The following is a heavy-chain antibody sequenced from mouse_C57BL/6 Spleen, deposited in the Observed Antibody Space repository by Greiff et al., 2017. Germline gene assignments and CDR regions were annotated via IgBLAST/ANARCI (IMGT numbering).Heavy chain of an antibody. J-gene: IGHJ4*01. CDR3: ARGYLMDY. CDR1: GFTFSDYG. CDR2: ISSGSSTI. Sequence: EVQLVESGGGLVKPGGSLKLSCAASGFTFSDYGMHWVRQAPEKGLEWVAYISSGSSTIYYADTVKGRFTISRDNAKNTLFLQMTSLRSEDTAMYYCARGYLMDYWGQGTSVTVSS. V-gene: IGHV5-17*01. D-gene: IGHD5-1-1*01.